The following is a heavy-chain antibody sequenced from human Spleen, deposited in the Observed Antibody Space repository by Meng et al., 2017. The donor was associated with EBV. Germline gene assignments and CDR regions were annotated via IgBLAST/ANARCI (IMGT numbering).Heavy chain of an antibody. J-gene: IGHJ4*02. Sequence: TLNESGPSVVQPPQPLPLPCTFSGSSLTCSAVAVVWICQPPGKALEWLALIDWDDDKPYSPSLRSRLTIAKDASKNQVFLTLTNVVPVDTAIYYCALQPMVKTSFDYWGQGALVTVSS. CDR1: GSSLTCSAVA. CDR3: ALQPMVKTSFDY. V-gene: IGHV2-5*02. CDR2: IDWDDDK. D-gene: IGHD1-14*01.